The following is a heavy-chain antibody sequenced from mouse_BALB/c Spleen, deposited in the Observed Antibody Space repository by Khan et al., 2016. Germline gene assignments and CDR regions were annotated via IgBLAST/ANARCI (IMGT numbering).Heavy chain of an antibody. J-gene: IGHJ3*01. V-gene: IGHV3-2*02. D-gene: IGHD2-2*01. CDR1: GYSITSDYA. CDR3: AKEGDYGYDSWFPY. Sequence: VQLQQSGPGLVKPSQSLSLTCTVTGYSITSDYAWNWIRQFPGNKLEWIGYIGYSGRTSYNPSLQSRISITRDTSKNQFFLQLHSVTTEDTATXYCAKEGDYGYDSWFPYWGQGTLVTVSA. CDR2: IGYSGRT.